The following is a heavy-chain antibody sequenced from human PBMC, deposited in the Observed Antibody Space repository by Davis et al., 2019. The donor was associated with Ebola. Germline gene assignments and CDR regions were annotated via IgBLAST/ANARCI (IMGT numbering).Heavy chain of an antibody. Sequence: SVKVSCKTSGYTFSGYYMHWVRQAPGQGLEWMGGIIPIFGTANYAQKFQGRVTITADESTSTAYMELSSLRSEDTAVYYCASARLLWFGEFGTTDYYYYGMDVWGQGTTVTVSS. D-gene: IGHD3-10*01. CDR2: IIPIFGTA. J-gene: IGHJ6*02. V-gene: IGHV1-69*13. CDR3: ASARLLWFGEFGTTDYYYYGMDV. CDR1: GYTFSGYY.